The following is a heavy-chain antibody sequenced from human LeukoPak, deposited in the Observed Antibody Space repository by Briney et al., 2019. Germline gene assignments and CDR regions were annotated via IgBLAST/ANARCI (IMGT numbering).Heavy chain of an antibody. J-gene: IGHJ4*02. D-gene: IGHD2-15*01. CDR3: ARRCSGGSCYSSY. CDR1: GGSISSYY. CDR2: IYYSGST. Sequence: SETLSLTCTVSGGSISSYYWSWIRQPPGKGLEWIGYIYYSGSTNYNPSLKSRVTISVDTSKNQFSLKLSSVTAAETAVYYCARRCSGGSCYSSYWGQGTLVTVSS. V-gene: IGHV4-59*01.